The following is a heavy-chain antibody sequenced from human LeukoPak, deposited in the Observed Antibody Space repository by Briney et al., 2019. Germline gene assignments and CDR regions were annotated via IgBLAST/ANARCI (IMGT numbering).Heavy chain of an antibody. CDR1: RFTFSSYT. D-gene: IGHD6-19*01. J-gene: IGHJ4*02. CDR3: AKGLKQWLVSFDY. CDR2: ISGSGGST. V-gene: IGHV3-23*01. Sequence: GGSLRLSCAASRFTFSSYTMSWVRQAPGKGLEWVSAISGSGGSTYYADSVKGRFTISRDNSKNTLYLQMNSLRAEDTAVYYCAKGLKQWLVSFDYWGQGTLVTVSS.